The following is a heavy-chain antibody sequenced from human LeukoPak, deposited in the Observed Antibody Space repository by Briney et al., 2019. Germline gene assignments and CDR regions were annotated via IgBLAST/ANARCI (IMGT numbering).Heavy chain of an antibody. J-gene: IGHJ1*01. CDR2: IWYDGSNK. Sequence: GGSLRLSCAASGFTYNNYWMSWVRQAPGKGLEWVAVIWYDGSNKYYADSVKGRFTISRDNSKNTLYLQMNSLRAEDTAVYYCARDSSGYYPLEYFQHWGQGTLVTVSP. CDR3: ARDSSGYYPLEYFQH. V-gene: IGHV3-33*08. CDR1: GFTYNNYW. D-gene: IGHD3-22*01.